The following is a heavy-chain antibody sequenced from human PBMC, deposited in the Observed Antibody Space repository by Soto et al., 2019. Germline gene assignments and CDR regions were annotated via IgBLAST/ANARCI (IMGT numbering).Heavy chain of an antibody. J-gene: IGHJ4*01. Sequence: DVQLVESGGALVQPGGSLRLSCTASGFDFSNYGMFWVRQAPGEGLEWVADINEDGSNQYYGDSVKGRFTISRENARNSLYLQMSSQNGDDTAVYYCVSDLSTGYGFGYWGQGTLVTVSS. V-gene: IGHV3-7*03. CDR1: GFDFSNYG. CDR3: VSDLSTGYGFGY. CDR2: INEDGSNQ. D-gene: IGHD5-18*01.